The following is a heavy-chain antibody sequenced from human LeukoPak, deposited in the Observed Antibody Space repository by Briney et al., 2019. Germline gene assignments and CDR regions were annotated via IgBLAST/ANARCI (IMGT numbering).Heavy chain of an antibody. CDR3: ARDNRWRAVPAAWYYYMDV. D-gene: IGHD2-2*01. CDR2: IIPIFGTA. V-gene: IGHV1-69*05. Sequence: SVKVSCKASGGTFSSYAISWMRQAPGQGLEWMGGIIPIFGTANYAQKFQGRVTITTDESTSTAYMELSSLRSEDTAVYYCARDNRWRAVPAAWYYYMDVWGKGTPVTVSS. CDR1: GGTFSSYA. J-gene: IGHJ6*03.